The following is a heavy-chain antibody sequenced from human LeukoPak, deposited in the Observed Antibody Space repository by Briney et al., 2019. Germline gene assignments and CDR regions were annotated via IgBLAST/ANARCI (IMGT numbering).Heavy chain of an antibody. V-gene: IGHV3-30*03. J-gene: IGHJ5*02. D-gene: IGHD5-18*01. CDR2: VSYDGSND. Sequence: RSGGSLRLSCVGSGFTFSDYTMHWVRQAPGKGLEWVTVVSYDGSNDFYADSVKGRFTISRDNSKNTLYLQMNSLRAEDTAVYYCARDALRGYSYGYSFGWFDPWGQGTLVTVSS. CDR3: ARDALRGYSYGYSFGWFDP. CDR1: GFTFSDYT.